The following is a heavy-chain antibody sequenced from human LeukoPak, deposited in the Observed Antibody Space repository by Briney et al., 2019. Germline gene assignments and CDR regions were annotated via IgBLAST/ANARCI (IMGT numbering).Heavy chain of an antibody. D-gene: IGHD3-22*01. J-gene: IGHJ3*02. CDR1: GGSISSYY. CDR2: IYYSGST. Sequence: PSETLSLTCTVSGGSISSYYWSWIRQPPGKGLEWIGYIYYSGSTNYNPSLKSRVTISVDTSKNQFSLKLSSVTAADTAVYYCARDTGTYYYDSSGAANDAFDIWGQGTMVTVSS. CDR3: ARDTGTYYYDSSGAANDAFDI. V-gene: IGHV4-59*01.